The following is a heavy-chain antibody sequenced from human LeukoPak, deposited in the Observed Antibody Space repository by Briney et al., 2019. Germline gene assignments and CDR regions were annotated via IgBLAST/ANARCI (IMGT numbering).Heavy chain of an antibody. J-gene: IGHJ4*02. Sequence: GGSLRLSCAASGLTFSSHWMHWVRQAPGKGLVWVSRITNDGSSTTYADSVKGRFTISRDNAKNSLYLQMNSLRAEDTAVYYCARELAIVGATGGGYWGQGTLVTVSS. CDR1: GLTFSSHW. CDR2: ITNDGSST. D-gene: IGHD1-26*01. V-gene: IGHV3-74*01. CDR3: ARELAIVGATGGGY.